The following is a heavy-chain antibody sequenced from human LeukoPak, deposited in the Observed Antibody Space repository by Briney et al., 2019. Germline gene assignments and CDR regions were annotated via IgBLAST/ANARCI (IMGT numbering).Heavy chain of an antibody. CDR1: GFTFSSYW. CDR2: IKQDGSEK. CDR3: AKSRSSDTAMAFDY. Sequence: PGGSLRLSCAASGFTFSSYWMSWVRQAPGKGLEWVANIKQDGSEKYYVDSVKGRFTISRDNSKNTLYLQMNSLRAEDTAVYYCAKSRSSDTAMAFDYWGQGTLVTVSS. V-gene: IGHV3-7*03. D-gene: IGHD5-18*01. J-gene: IGHJ4*02.